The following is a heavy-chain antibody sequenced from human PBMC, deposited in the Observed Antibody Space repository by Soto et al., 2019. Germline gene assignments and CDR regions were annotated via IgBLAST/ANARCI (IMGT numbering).Heavy chain of an antibody. V-gene: IGHV3-30*03. D-gene: IGHD2-15*01. CDR2: ISYDGSNK. CDR3: ASAATSNCYQSSHYSHY. CDR1: GFTFGSYG. Sequence: GGSLRLSCAASGFTFGSYGMHWFRQTPGKGLEWVAVISYDGSNKYYADSVKGRFTISRDNSKNTLYLQMNSLRAEDTAVYYCASAATSNCYQSSHYSHYCGHRT. J-gene: IGHJ4*01.